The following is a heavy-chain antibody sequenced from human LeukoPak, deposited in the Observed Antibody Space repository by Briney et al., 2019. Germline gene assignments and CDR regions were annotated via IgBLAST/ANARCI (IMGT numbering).Heavy chain of an antibody. CDR3: ARFRGSGYYDSFDY. CDR2: IKQDGSEK. CDR1: GFTFSSYW. J-gene: IGHJ4*02. Sequence: PGGSLRLSCAASGFTFSSYWMSWVGQAPGKGLEWVANIKQDGSEKYYVDSVKGRFTISRDNAKNSLYLQMNSLRAEDTALYYCARFRGSGYYDSFDYWGQGTLVTVSS. V-gene: IGHV3-7*03. D-gene: IGHD3-22*01.